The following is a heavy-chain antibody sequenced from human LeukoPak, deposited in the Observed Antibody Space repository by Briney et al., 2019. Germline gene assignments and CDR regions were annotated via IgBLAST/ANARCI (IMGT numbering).Heavy chain of an antibody. CDR2: ISYDGSNK. CDR1: GFTFSSYA. D-gene: IGHD4-17*01. Sequence: PGRFLRLSCAASGFTFSSYAMHWVRQAPGKGLEWVAVISYDGSNKYYADSVKGRFTISRDNSKNTLYLQMNSLRAEDTAVYYCARDDYGPPYYYGMDVWGQGTTVTVSS. CDR3: ARDDYGPPYYYGMDV. J-gene: IGHJ6*02. V-gene: IGHV3-30*04.